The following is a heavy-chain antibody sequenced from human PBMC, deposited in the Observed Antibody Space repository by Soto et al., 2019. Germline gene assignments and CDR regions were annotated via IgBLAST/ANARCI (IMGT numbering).Heavy chain of an antibody. CDR2: LNGDGSDT. J-gene: IGHJ6*02. V-gene: IGHV3-74*01. CDR1: GYTFSKFW. D-gene: IGHD2-15*01. Sequence: QPGGSLRLSCVASGYTFSKFWIHWVRQAPGKGPEWVSSLNGDGSDTRYADSVKGRFTISRDNAKNTLYLQMNSLRAEDTAVYYCGGSAADVWGQGTPVTVSS. CDR3: GGSAADV.